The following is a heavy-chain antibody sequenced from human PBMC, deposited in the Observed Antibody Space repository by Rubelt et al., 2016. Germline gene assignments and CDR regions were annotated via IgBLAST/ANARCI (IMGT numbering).Heavy chain of an antibody. Sequence: QVQLQESGPGLVKPSETLSLTCTVSGYSISSGYYWCWLRQPPGKGLEWIGSIYYSGSPYYNPSLRSRVTMSVDTSKNQFSLKLSSVTAADTAVYYCARDVSGSGGYWGQGTLVTVSS. CDR1: GYSISSGYY. CDR2: IYYSGSP. V-gene: IGHV4-38-2*02. D-gene: IGHD3-10*01. J-gene: IGHJ4*02. CDR3: ARDVSGSGGY.